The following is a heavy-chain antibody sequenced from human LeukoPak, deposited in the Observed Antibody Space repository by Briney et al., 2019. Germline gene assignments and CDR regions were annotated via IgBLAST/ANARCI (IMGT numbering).Heavy chain of an antibody. CDR2: IYPGDSDT. D-gene: IGHD2-2*01. J-gene: IGHJ3*02. Sequence: GESLKISCKGSGYSFTSYWIGWVRQMPGKGLEWVGIIYPGDSDTRYSPSFQGQVTISADKSISTAYLQWSSLKASDTAMYYCARFLPIVVVPAAKGDAFDIWGQGTMVTVSS. CDR3: ARFLPIVVVPAAKGDAFDI. V-gene: IGHV5-51*01. CDR1: GYSFTSYW.